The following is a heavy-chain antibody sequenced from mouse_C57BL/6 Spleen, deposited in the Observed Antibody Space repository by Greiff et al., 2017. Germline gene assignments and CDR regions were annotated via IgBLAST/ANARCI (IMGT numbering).Heavy chain of an antibody. D-gene: IGHD2-1*01. Sequence: QVQLQQSGAELVRPGASVKLSCKASGYTFTDYYINWVKQRPGQGLEWIARIYPGSGNTYYNEKFKGKATLNAEKSSSTAYMQLSSLTAEAAAVYFCARRDGKGYFDVWGTGTTVTVSS. CDR3: ARRDGKGYFDV. CDR1: GYTFTDYY. J-gene: IGHJ1*03. CDR2: IYPGSGNT. V-gene: IGHV1-76*01.